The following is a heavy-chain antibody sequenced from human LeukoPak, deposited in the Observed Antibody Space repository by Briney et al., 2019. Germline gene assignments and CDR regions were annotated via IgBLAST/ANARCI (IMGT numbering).Heavy chain of an antibody. D-gene: IGHD6-6*01. CDR2: INPNSGGT. CDR3: ARPYSSSSETTYNWFDP. CDR1: GYTFTGYY. Sequence: GGPVKVSCKASGYTFTGYYMHWVRQAPGQGLEWMGWINPNSGGTNYAQKFQGRVTMTRDTSISTAYMELSRLRSDDTAVYYCARPYSSSSETTYNWFDPWGQGTLVTVSS. J-gene: IGHJ5*02. V-gene: IGHV1-2*02.